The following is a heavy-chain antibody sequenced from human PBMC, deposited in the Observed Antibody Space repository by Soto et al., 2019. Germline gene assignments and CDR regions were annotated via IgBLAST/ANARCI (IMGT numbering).Heavy chain of an antibody. D-gene: IGHD3-10*01. CDR2: TRNKAKSDTT. J-gene: IGHJ6*02. CDR3: TRAYGSGPGSSYHYAMDV. CDR1: GFTLSDHY. V-gene: IGHV3-72*01. Sequence: PGGSLRLSCAASGFTLSDHYMDWVRQAPGKGLEWVGRTRNKAKSDTTEYAASVKGRFTISRDDSKNSLSLQMNSLKSEDTAVYYCTRAYGSGPGSSYHYAMDVWGQGTTVTVSS.